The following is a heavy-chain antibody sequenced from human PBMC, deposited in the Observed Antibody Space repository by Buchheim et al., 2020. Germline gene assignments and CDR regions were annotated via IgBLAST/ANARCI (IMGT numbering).Heavy chain of an antibody. CDR1: GGSISSGGYY. D-gene: IGHD2-2*01. V-gene: IGHV4-31*03. J-gene: IGHJ6*02. CDR3: ARDIVVVPAAPGDYYYYYGMDV. Sequence: QVQLQESGPGLVKPSQTLSLTCTVSGGSISSGGYYWSWIRQHPGKGLEWIGYIYYSGSTYYNPFLKSRVTISVDTSKNQFSLKLSSVTAADTAVYYCARDIVVVPAAPGDYYYYYGMDVWGQGTT. CDR2: IYYSGST.